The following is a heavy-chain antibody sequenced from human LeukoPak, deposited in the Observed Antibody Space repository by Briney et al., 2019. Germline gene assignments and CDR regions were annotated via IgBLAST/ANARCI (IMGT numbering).Heavy chain of an antibody. D-gene: IGHD2-2*01. CDR2: INPNSGGT. CDR3: ARDRMGYCSSTSCPNWFDP. CDR1: GYTFTGYY. V-gene: IGHV1-2*02. J-gene: IGHJ5*02. Sequence: ASVKVSCKASGYTFTGYYMHWVRQAPGQGLEWMGWINPNSGGTNYAQKFQGRVTMTRDTSISTAYMELSRLRSDDTAVYYCARDRMGYCSSTSCPNWFDPWGQGTLVTVSS.